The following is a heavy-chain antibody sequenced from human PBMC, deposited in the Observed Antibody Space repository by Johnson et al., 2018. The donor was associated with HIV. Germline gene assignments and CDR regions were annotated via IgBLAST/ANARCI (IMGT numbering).Heavy chain of an antibody. V-gene: IGHV3-20*04. D-gene: IGHD2-15*01. CDR3: AKSSRVATTFDAFDI. CDR2: INWNSGSI. J-gene: IGHJ3*02. CDR1: GFTFDDYA. Sequence: VQLVESGGGVVRPGGSLRLSCAASGFTFDDYAMSWVRQPPGKGLEWVSGINWNSGSIGYADSVKGRFTISRDNAKNSLYLQMKSLRAEDTAVYYCAKSSRVATTFDAFDIWGQGTMVTVSS.